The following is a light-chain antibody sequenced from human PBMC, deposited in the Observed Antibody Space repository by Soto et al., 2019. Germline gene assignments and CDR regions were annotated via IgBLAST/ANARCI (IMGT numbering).Light chain of an antibody. CDR2: ENN. Sequence: QAVVTQPPSVSAAPGQKVTISCSGSSPNIGNNYVSWYQQLPGTAPKLLIYENNKRPSGIPDRFSGSKSGTSATLGITGLQTGDEADYYCGTWDSSLSASYVFGTGTKLTVL. J-gene: IGLJ1*01. CDR1: SPNIGNNY. V-gene: IGLV1-51*02. CDR3: GTWDSSLSASYV.